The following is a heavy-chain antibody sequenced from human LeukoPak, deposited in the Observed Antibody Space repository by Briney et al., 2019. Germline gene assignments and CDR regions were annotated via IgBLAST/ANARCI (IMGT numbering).Heavy chain of an antibody. CDR2: IYYSGTT. Sequence: SQTLSLTCTVSGGSITSGDYHWSWIRQPPGKGLEWIASIYYSGTTHYNPSHQSRVTMSVDTSKNQFSLKLRSVTAADTAVYYCARVNTQGVPSPWGQGILVTVSS. D-gene: IGHD2-15*01. CDR3: ARVNTQGVPSP. CDR1: GGSITSGDYH. V-gene: IGHV4-39*01. J-gene: IGHJ5*02.